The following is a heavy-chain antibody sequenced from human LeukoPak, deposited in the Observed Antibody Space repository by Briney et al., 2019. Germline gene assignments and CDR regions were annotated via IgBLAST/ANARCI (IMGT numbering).Heavy chain of an antibody. D-gene: IGHD2-21*02. CDR1: GFTFSSYA. V-gene: IGHV3-23*01. Sequence: GGSLRVSCAASGFTFSSYAMSWVRQAPGKGLEWVSAISGSGGSTYYADSVKGRFTISRDNSKNTLYLQMNSLRAEDTAVYYCAIPRCGGDCYAPIYYYYGMDVRGQGTTVTISS. CDR3: AIPRCGGDCYAPIYYYYGMDV. CDR2: ISGSGGST. J-gene: IGHJ6*02.